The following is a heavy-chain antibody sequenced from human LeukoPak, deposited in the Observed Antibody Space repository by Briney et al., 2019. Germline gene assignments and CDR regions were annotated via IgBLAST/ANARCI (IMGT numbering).Heavy chain of an antibody. CDR2: ISAYNGNT. CDR1: GYTFTGYY. J-gene: IGHJ6*02. Sequence: ASVKVSCKASGYTFTGYYMHWVRQAPGQGLEWMGWISAYNGNTNYAQKLQGRVTMTTDTSTSTAYMELRSLRSDDTAVYYCARVGYSSSWDYYYGMDVWGQGTTVTVSS. D-gene: IGHD6-6*01. CDR3: ARVGYSSSWDYYYGMDV. V-gene: IGHV1-18*04.